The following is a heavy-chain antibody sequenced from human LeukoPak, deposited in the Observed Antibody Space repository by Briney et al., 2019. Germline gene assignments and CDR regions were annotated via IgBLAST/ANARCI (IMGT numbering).Heavy chain of an antibody. CDR3: ARIRPYSSSWYGLNAFDI. CDR2: IYTSGST. D-gene: IGHD6-13*01. Sequence: SETLSLTCTVSGGSISSYYWSWIRQPAGKGLEWVGRIYTSGSTNYNPSLKSRVTMSVDTSKNQFSLKLSSVTAADTAVYYCARIRPYSSSWYGLNAFDIWGQGTMVTVSS. J-gene: IGHJ3*02. V-gene: IGHV4-4*07. CDR1: GGSISSYY.